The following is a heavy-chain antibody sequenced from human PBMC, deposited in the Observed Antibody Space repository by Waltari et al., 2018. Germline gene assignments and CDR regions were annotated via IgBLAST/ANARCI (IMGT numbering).Heavy chain of an antibody. D-gene: IGHD3-9*01. CDR3: ATGGGYFDWLLSQFDY. CDR2: FDPEDGET. J-gene: IGHJ4*02. V-gene: IGHV1-24*01. Sequence: QVQLVQSGAEVKKPGASVKVSCKVSGYTLTELSMHWVRQAPGKGLEWMGGFDPEDGETIYAQKFQGRVTMTEDTSTDTAYMELSSLRSEDTAVYYCATGGGYFDWLLSQFDYWGQGTLVTVSS. CDR1: GYTLTELS.